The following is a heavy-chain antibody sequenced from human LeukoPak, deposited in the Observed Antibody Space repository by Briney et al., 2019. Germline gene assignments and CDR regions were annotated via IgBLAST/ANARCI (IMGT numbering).Heavy chain of an antibody. Sequence: ASVKVSCKASGYTFTGYYMHWVRQAPGQGLEWMGWINPNSGGTNYAQKFQGRVTMTRDTSISTAHMELDRLRFDDTAVYYCTRDSGEVPDYWGQGTLVTVSS. CDR1: GYTFTGYY. CDR2: INPNSGGT. CDR3: TRDSGEVPDY. V-gene: IGHV1-2*02. D-gene: IGHD3-10*01. J-gene: IGHJ4*02.